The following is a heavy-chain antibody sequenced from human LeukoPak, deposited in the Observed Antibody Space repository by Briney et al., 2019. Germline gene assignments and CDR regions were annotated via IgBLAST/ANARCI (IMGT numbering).Heavy chain of an antibody. V-gene: IGHV4-59*01. CDR3: AREDSYYYDSSGRGVFDI. D-gene: IGHD3-22*01. CDR1: GGSISSYY. CDR2: IYYSGST. J-gene: IGHJ3*02. Sequence: PSETLSLTCTVSGGSISSYYWSWIRQPPGKGLEWIGYIYYSGSTNYNPSLKSRVTISVDTSKNQFSLKLGSVTAADTAVYYCAREDSYYYDSSGRGVFDIWGQGTMVTVSS.